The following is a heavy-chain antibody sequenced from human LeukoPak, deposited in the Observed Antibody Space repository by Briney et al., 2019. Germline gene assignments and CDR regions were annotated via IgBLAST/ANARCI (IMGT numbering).Heavy chain of an antibody. D-gene: IGHD3-10*01. J-gene: IGHJ4*02. Sequence: PGGSLRLSCAASGFTFSGYAMSWVRQAPGKGLEWVSAISGSGGSTYYADSVKGRFTISRDNSKNTLYLQMNSLRAEDTAVYYCAKGLPYYYGSGSLLAPFDYWGQGTLVTVSS. CDR3: AKGLPYYYGSGSLLAPFDY. CDR2: ISGSGGST. V-gene: IGHV3-23*01. CDR1: GFTFSGYA.